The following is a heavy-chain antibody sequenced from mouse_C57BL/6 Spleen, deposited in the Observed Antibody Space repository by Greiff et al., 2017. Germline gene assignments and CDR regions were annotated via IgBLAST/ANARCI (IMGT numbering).Heavy chain of an antibody. V-gene: IGHV1-9*01. J-gene: IGHJ3*01. Sequence: QVQLQQSGAELMKPGASVKLSCKATGYTFTGYWIEWVKQRPGHGLEWIGEILPGSGSTNYNEKFKGKATFTADTSSNTAYMQLSSLTTEDSAIFYCASQGPTRGSSSWFAYWGQGTLVTVAA. CDR3: ASQGPTRGSSSWFAY. D-gene: IGHD1-1*01. CDR2: ILPGSGST. CDR1: GYTFTGYW.